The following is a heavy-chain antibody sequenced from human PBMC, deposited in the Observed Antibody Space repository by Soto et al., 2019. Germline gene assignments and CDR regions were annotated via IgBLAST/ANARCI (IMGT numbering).Heavy chain of an antibody. CDR3: ARVPYDYIWGSYRRKDAFDI. J-gene: IGHJ3*02. V-gene: IGHV3-21*01. CDR2: ISSSSSYI. CDR1: GFTFSRYS. Sequence: GVSLRLSCAASGFTFSRYSMNWVRQAPGKGLEWASSISSSSSYIYYADSVKGRFTISRDNAKNSLYLQMNSLRAEDTAVYYCARVPYDYIWGSYRRKDAFDIWGQGTMVTVSS. D-gene: IGHD3-16*02.